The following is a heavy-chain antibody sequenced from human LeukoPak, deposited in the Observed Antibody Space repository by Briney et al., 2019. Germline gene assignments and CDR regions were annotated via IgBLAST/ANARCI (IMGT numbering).Heavy chain of an antibody. CDR2: IYYSGSS. CDR3: ARFPGSAEYRHYYYMEV. D-gene: IGHD2-15*01. Sequence: SETLSLTCTVSGGSISGSYYWVWIRQPPGKGLESIGYIYYSGSSDYNPSLKSRVTISVDTSKNQFSLKLSSVTAADTAVYYCARFPGSAEYRHYYYMEVWGNGTTVTVSS. J-gene: IGHJ6*03. V-gene: IGHV4-61*01. CDR1: GGSISGSYY.